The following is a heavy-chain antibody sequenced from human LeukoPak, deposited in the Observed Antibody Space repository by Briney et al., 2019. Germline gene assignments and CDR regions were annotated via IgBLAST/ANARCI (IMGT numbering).Heavy chain of an antibody. V-gene: IGHV4-4*02. Sequence: PSGTLSLTCAVSGGSISSSNWWSWVRQPPGKGLEWIGEIYHSGSTNYNPFLKSRVTISVDTSKNQFSLKLSSVTAADTAVYYCARRPYQPLRRGTRNWFDPWGQGTLVTVSS. J-gene: IGHJ5*02. CDR2: IYHSGST. CDR3: ARRPYQPLRRGTRNWFDP. CDR1: GGSISSSNW. D-gene: IGHD2-2*01.